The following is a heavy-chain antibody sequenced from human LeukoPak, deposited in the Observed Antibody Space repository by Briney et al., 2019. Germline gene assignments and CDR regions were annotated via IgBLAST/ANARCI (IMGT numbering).Heavy chain of an antibody. D-gene: IGHD6-13*01. J-gene: IGHJ3*02. CDR3: ARGLVVATAGTRDAFDI. Sequence: GGSLRLSCAASGFTVSSNYMSWVRQAPGKGLEWGSVIYSGGTTYYADSAKGRFTISRDNSKNTLYPQMNSLRAEDTAVYYCARGLVVATAGTRDAFDIWGQGTMVTVSS. V-gene: IGHV3-53*01. CDR2: IYSGGTT. CDR1: GFTVSSNY.